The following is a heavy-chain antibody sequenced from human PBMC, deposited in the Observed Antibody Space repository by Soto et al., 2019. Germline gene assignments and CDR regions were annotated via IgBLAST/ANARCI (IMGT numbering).Heavy chain of an antibody. Sequence: PGGSLRLSCAASGFTFSSYAMHWVRQAPGKGLEWVAVISYDGSNKYYADSVKGRFTISRDNSKNTLYLQMNSLRAEDTAVYYCARDGNYDSSGYYPDFWGQGTLVTVSS. D-gene: IGHD3-22*01. CDR2: ISYDGSNK. J-gene: IGHJ4*02. CDR1: GFTFSSYA. V-gene: IGHV3-30-3*01. CDR3: ARDGNYDSSGYYPDF.